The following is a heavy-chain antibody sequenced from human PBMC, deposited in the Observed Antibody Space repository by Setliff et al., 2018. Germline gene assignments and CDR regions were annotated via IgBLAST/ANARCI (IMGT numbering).Heavy chain of an antibody. J-gene: IGHJ4*02. D-gene: IGHD5-12*01. CDR1: GYNFITTG. Sequence: ASVKVSCKTSGYNFITTGISWVRQAPGQGPEWMGCISPYNGNTNYAQKFQDRVTMTTDTSTATVYMELKNLRSDGTAVYYCARSSGPRVVLAADFDYWGQGTLVTVSS. V-gene: IGHV1-18*01. CDR3: ARSSGPRVVLAADFDY. CDR2: ISPYNGNT.